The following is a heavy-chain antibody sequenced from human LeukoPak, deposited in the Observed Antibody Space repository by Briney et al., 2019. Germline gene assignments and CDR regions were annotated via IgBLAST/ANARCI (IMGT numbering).Heavy chain of an antibody. V-gene: IGHV4-38-2*01. Sequence: SETLSLTCAVSGYSISSGYYWGWIRQPPGKGLEWTGSIYHSGSTYYNPSLKSRVTISVDTSKNQFSLKLSSVTAADTAVYYCARLIVVVPAAILWFDPWGQGTLVTVSS. J-gene: IGHJ5*02. D-gene: IGHD2-2*01. CDR3: ARLIVVVPAAILWFDP. CDR1: GYSISSGYY. CDR2: IYHSGST.